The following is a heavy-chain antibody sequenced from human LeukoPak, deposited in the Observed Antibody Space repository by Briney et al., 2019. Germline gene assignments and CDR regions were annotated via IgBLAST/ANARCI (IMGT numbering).Heavy chain of an antibody. V-gene: IGHV4-59*01. D-gene: IGHD3-22*01. Sequence: SETLSLTCTVSGGSICSYYWSWIRQPPGKGLEWIGYIYYSGSTNYNPSLKSRVTISVDTSKNQFSLKRSSVTAADTAVYYCARWGYYDSSGFTPDNWFDPWGQGTLVTVSS. J-gene: IGHJ5*02. CDR1: GGSICSYY. CDR2: IYYSGST. CDR3: ARWGYYDSSGFTPDNWFDP.